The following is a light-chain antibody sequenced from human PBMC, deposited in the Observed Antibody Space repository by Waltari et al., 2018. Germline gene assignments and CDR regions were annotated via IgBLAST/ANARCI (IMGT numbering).Light chain of an antibody. V-gene: IGKV4-1*01. Sequence: DIVMTPSPDSLAVPLGARATINCSSSQSVLHRSTHNNYLAWYQHKVGQPPNVLIYWAATRESGVPKRFRGSVSVTDFTLTSSRLQAEDVGLYYCQQYYSTPRTFGQGTKV. J-gene: IGKJ1*01. CDR3: QQYYSTPRT. CDR1: QSVLHRSTHNNY. CDR2: WAA.